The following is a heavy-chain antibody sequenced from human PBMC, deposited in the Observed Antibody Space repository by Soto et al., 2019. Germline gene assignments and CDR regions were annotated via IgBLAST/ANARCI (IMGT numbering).Heavy chain of an antibody. CDR3: GRDFLGRHCTDV. J-gene: IGHJ6*02. D-gene: IGHD3-16*01. CDR2: ISYSGAT. Sequence: SETLSLTCSVSGGSIRNFYWSWLRQAPGKGLEWIGYISYSGATNYNPSLRSGVTMSVDTSKNQFSLNLTSVTAEDTAVYFCGRDFLGRHCTDVWGQGTTVTVSS. CDR1: GGSIRNFY. V-gene: IGHV4-59*01.